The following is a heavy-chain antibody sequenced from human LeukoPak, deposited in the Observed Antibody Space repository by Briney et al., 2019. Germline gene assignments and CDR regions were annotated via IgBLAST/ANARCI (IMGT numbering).Heavy chain of an antibody. CDR1: GGSISSSSYY. V-gene: IGHV4-39*07. CDR2: IYYSGST. D-gene: IGHD3-16*01. Sequence: SETLSLTCTVSGGSISSSSYYWGWIRQPPGKGLEWIGSIYYSGSTNYNPSLKSRVTISVDTSKNQFSLKLSSVTAADTAVYYCARGGRPSDPFDYWGQGTLVTVSS. CDR3: ARGGRPSDPFDY. J-gene: IGHJ4*02.